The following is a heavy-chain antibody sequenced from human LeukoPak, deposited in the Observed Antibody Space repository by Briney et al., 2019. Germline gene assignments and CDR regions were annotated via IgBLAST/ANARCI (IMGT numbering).Heavy chain of an antibody. CDR1: GFTFSTYA. D-gene: IGHD6-19*01. V-gene: IGHV3-64*04. Sequence: GGSLRLACSASGFTFSTYAMHWVRQAPGKGLEYVSAITSDGGTTYYADSVKGRFTISRDNSKNTLYLQVNSLRAEGTARYYCARQDSSGLYWGQGTLVTVSS. CDR2: ITSDGGTT. CDR3: ARQDSSGLY. J-gene: IGHJ4*02.